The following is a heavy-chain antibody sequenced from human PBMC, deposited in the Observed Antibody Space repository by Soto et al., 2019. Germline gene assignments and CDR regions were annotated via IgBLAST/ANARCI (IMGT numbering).Heavy chain of an antibody. CDR2: IYYSGST. V-gene: IGHV4-31*03. CDR3: ARDLRANYYDSSGTLDY. CDR1: GGSISSGGYY. D-gene: IGHD3-22*01. Sequence: QVQLQESGPGLVKPSQTLSLTCTVSGGSISSGGYYWSWIRQHPGKGLEWIGYIYYSGSTYYNPSLKSRVTISVDTSKNQFSLKLSSVTAADTAVYYCARDLRANYYDSSGTLDYWGQGTLVTVSS. J-gene: IGHJ4*02.